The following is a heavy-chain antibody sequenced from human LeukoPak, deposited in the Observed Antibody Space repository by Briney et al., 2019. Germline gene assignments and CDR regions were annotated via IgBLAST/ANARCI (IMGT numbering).Heavy chain of an antibody. CDR1: GFTFSNHG. CDR2: ISYDGSNK. D-gene: IGHD2-2*02. CDR3: AKDIGGSIPYYFDY. Sequence: QPGRSLRLSCAASGFTFSNHGMHWVRQAPGKGLEWVAFISYDGSNKYYADSVKGRFTISRDNSKNTLYLQMSSLRAEDTTVYYCAKDIGGSIPYYFDYWGQGTLVTVSS. V-gene: IGHV3-30*18. J-gene: IGHJ4*02.